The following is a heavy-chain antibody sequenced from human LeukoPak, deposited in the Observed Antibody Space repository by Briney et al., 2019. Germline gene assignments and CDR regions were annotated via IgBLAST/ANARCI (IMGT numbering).Heavy chain of an antibody. Sequence: GGSLRLSCAASGFTFSTYSMNWVRQAPGKGLEWVSTIATSSDYIYYAGSLKGRFTISRDNAKNSLYLHMNSLRPDDTAVYYCARGRSITILRGVAISDGFDIWGQGTKVTVS. D-gene: IGHD3-10*01. V-gene: IGHV3-21*06. CDR1: GFTFSTYS. J-gene: IGHJ3*02. CDR3: ARGRSITILRGVAISDGFDI. CDR2: IATSSDYI.